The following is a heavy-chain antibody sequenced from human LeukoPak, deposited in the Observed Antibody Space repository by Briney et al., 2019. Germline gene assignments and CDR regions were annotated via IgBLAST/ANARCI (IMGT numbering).Heavy chain of an antibody. D-gene: IGHD5-12*01. CDR1: GYSFTAYY. CDR2: INPDSGGT. Sequence: ASVKVSCKASGYSFTAYYMHWVRQAPGQALEWMGWINPDSGGTNFAQKFQGRVTMTRDTSISTAYMELTRLTSDDTAIYYCANWAATIRNFNYWGQGTLVTVSS. V-gene: IGHV1-2*02. J-gene: IGHJ4*02. CDR3: ANWAATIRNFNY.